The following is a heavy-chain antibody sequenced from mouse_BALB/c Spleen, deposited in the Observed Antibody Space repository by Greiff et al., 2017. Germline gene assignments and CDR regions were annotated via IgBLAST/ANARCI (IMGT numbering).Heavy chain of an antibody. CDR1: GFTFSDYY. Sequence: EVMLVESGGGLVKPGGSLKLSCAASGFTFSDYYMYWVRQTPEKRLEWVATISDGGSYTYYPDSVKGRFTISRDNAKNNLYLQMSSLKSEDTAMYYCAKGDVDYAMDDWGQGTSVTVSS. CDR3: AKGDVDYAMDD. D-gene: IGHD3-3*01. V-gene: IGHV5-4*02. J-gene: IGHJ4*01. CDR2: ISDGGSYT.